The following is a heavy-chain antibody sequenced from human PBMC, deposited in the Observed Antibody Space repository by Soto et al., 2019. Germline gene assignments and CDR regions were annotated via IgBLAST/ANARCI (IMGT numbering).Heavy chain of an antibody. CDR1: GFTFSSYA. CDR2: ISYDGSNK. Sequence: GESLKISCAASGFTFSSYAMHWVRQAPGKGLEWVAVISYDGSNKYYADSVKGRFTISRDNSKNTLYLQMNSLRAEDTAVYYCARPLKKGGDYYFDYWGQGTLVTVSS. J-gene: IGHJ4*02. CDR3: ARPLKKGGDYYFDY. V-gene: IGHV3-30*04. D-gene: IGHD4-17*01.